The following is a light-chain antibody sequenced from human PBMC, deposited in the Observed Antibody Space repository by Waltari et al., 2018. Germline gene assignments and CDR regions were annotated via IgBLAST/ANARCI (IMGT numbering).Light chain of an antibody. V-gene: IGLV4-69*01. Sequence: QLSVTQSPSASASLGDSVRLTCTLANAHRTYNIAWHQQRPKKARRFLTKIASDGSHVKGDAIPDRFAGSSSGAARYLTISDLQSDDEADYYCQAWGPGLWVFGGGTKLTVL. CDR1: NAHRTYN. CDR2: IASDGSH. CDR3: QAWGPGLWV. J-gene: IGLJ3*02.